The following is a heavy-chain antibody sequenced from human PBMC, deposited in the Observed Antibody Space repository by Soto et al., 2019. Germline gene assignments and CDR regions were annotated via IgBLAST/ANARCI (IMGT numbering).Heavy chain of an antibody. CDR1: GFTFSNAW. D-gene: IGHD3-9*01. CDR3: TTDHRGGLYDILTGYSPAQYYYYGMDV. V-gene: IGHV3-15*07. Sequence: PGGSLRLSCAASGFTFSNAWMNWVRQAPGKGLEWVGRIKSKTDGGTTDYAAPVKGRFTISRDDSKNTLYLQMNSLKTEDTAVYYCTTDHRGGLYDILTGYSPAQYYYYGMDVWGQGTTVTVSS. CDR2: IKSKTDGGTT. J-gene: IGHJ6*02.